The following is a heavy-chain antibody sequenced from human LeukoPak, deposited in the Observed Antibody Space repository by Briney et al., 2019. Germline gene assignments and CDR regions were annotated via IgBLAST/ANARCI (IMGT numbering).Heavy chain of an antibody. D-gene: IGHD6-13*01. CDR3: AKVEQQLVPTDY. CDR1: GFTFSSYR. V-gene: IGHV3-48*01. Sequence: GGSLRLSCAASGFTFSSYRMNWVRQAPGKGLEWVSYISSSSSTIYYADSVKGRFTISRDNSKNTLYLQMNSLRAEDTAVYYCAKVEQQLVPTDYWGQGTLVTVSS. CDR2: ISSSSSTI. J-gene: IGHJ4*02.